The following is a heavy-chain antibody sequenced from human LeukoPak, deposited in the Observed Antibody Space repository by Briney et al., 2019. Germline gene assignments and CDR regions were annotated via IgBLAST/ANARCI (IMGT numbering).Heavy chain of an antibody. Sequence: SQTLSLTCAISGDSVSSNSAAWNWIRQSPSRGLAWLGRTYYRSKWYNDYAVSVKSRITINPDTSKNQFSLQLNSVTPEDTAVYYCATGYCSGGSCYSDAFDIWGQGTMVTVSS. CDR1: GDSVSSNSAA. V-gene: IGHV6-1*01. J-gene: IGHJ3*02. CDR3: ATGYCSGGSCYSDAFDI. D-gene: IGHD2-15*01. CDR2: TYYRSKWYN.